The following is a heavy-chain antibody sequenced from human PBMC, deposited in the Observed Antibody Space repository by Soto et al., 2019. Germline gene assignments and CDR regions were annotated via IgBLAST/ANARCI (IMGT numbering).Heavy chain of an antibody. CDR1: GFTFSSYS. D-gene: IGHD3-3*01. V-gene: IGHV3-21*01. CDR2: ISSSSSYI. CDR3: ARVGITIFGVVKYPFDY. Sequence: EVQLVESGGGLVKPGGSLRLSCAASGFTFSSYSMNWVRQAPGKGLEWVSSISSSSSYIYYADSVKGRFTISRDNAKNSLYLQMNRLRAEDTAVYYCARVGITIFGVVKYPFDYWGQGTLVTVSS. J-gene: IGHJ4*02.